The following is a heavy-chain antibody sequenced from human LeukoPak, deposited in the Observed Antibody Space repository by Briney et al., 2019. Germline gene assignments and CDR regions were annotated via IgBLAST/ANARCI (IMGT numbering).Heavy chain of an antibody. D-gene: IGHD6-19*01. V-gene: IGHV3-33*01. CDR1: GFTFSSYG. CDR2: IWYDGSNK. J-gene: IGHJ4*02. CDR3: ARDGSGGWYTGRGNDY. Sequence: GGSLRLSCAASGFTFSSYGMHWVRQAPGKGLEWVAVIWYDGSNKYYADSVKGRFTISRDNSKNTLYLQMNSLRAEDTAVYYCARDGSGGWYTGRGNDYWGQGTLVTVSS.